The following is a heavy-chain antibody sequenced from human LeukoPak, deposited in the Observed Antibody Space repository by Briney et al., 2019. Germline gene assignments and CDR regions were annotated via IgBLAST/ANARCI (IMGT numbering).Heavy chain of an antibody. CDR3: ARGDYYYGMDV. Sequence: SGGSLRLSCAASGFTFSSYGMHWVRQAPGKGLEWVAVIWYDGSNKYYADSVKGRFTISRDNSKNTLYLQMNSLRAEDTAVYYCARGDYYYGMDVWSQGTTVTVSS. V-gene: IGHV3-33*01. CDR1: GFTFSSYG. CDR2: IWYDGSNK. J-gene: IGHJ6*02.